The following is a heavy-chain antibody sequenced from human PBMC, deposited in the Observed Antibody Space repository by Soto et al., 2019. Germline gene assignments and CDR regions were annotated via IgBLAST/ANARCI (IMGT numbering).Heavy chain of an antibody. CDR2: IWYDGSNK. V-gene: IGHV3-33*01. Sequence: QVQLVESGGGVVQPGRSLRLSCAASGFTFSSYGMHWVRQAPGKGLEWVAVIWYDGSNKYYADSVKGRFTISRDNSKNTLYLQMNSLRAEDTAVYYCARDRFLEWLLPYYYYYGMDVWGQGTTVTVSS. CDR1: GFTFSSYG. CDR3: ARDRFLEWLLPYYYYYGMDV. D-gene: IGHD3-3*01. J-gene: IGHJ6*02.